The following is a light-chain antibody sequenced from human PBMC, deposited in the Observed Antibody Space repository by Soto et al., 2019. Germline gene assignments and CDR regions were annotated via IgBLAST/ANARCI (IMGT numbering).Light chain of an antibody. CDR2: GVS. J-gene: IGKJ1*01. V-gene: IGKV3-20*01. CDR3: QQYTDWPLT. Sequence: EVVMTQSPATLSVSPGERATLSCRASQSVTSNYLAWYQQKPGQAPRLLNYGVSSRATGVPDRFSGSGSGTDFTLTISRLEPEDFAVYYCQQYTDWPLTFGQGTKVEVK. CDR1: QSVTSNY.